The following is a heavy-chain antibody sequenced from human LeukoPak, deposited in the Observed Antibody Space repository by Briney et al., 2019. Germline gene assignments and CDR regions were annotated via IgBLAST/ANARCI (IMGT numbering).Heavy chain of an antibody. D-gene: IGHD2-2*01. V-gene: IGHV1-69*06. CDR3: ARSLGYCSSTSCFRRSEDAFDI. CDR2: IIPIFGTA. J-gene: IGHJ3*02. CDR1: GGTFSSYA. Sequence: ASVKVSCEASGGTFSSYAISWVRQAPGQGLEWMGGIIPIFGTANYAQKFQGRVTITADKSTSTAYMELSSLRSEDTAVYYCARSLGYCSSTSCFRRSEDAFDIWGQGTMVTVSS.